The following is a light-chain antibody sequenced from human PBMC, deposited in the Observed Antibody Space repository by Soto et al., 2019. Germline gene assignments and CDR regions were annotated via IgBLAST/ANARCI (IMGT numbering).Light chain of an antibody. J-gene: IGKJ1*01. CDR1: QSISSW. Sequence: DIQMTQSPSTLSASVGDRVTITCRASQSISSWLAWYQQKPGKAPKLLIYDASSLESGVQSRFSGSGSGTEFTRTISSLQPVDFATYYCQQYNSYSKTFGQGTKVEIK. V-gene: IGKV1-5*01. CDR2: DAS. CDR3: QQYNSYSKT.